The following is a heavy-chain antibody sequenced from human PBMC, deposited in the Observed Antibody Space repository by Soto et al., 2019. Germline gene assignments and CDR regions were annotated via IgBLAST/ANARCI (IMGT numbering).Heavy chain of an antibody. D-gene: IGHD2-21*02. Sequence: EVQLVESGGGLVKPGGSLRLSCAASGFTFGTYTMNWVRQAPGKGLEWVSSIGTTSSYIYYADSVRGRFTISRDNARDSLYLQMSSLRAEDTAVYYCARVMCGDCSTYYYYSMDVWGQGITVTVSS. CDR1: GFTFGTYT. J-gene: IGHJ6*02. V-gene: IGHV3-21*01. CDR2: IGTTSSYI. CDR3: ARVMCGDCSTYYYYSMDV.